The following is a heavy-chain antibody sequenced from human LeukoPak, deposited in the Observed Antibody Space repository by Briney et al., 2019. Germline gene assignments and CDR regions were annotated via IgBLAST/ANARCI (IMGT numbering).Heavy chain of an antibody. CDR1: GFTFSSYS. Sequence: PGGSLRLSCAASGFTFSSYSMNWVRQAPGKGLEWVSSISSSSSYIYYADSVKGRFTISRDNAKNSLYLQMNSLRAEDTAVYYCASTQYNWNDPAFDIWGQGTMVTVSS. V-gene: IGHV3-21*01. CDR2: ISSSSSYI. D-gene: IGHD1-1*01. J-gene: IGHJ3*02. CDR3: ASTQYNWNDPAFDI.